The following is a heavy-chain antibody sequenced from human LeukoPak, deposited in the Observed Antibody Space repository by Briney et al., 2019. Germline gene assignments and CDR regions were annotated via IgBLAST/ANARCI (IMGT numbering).Heavy chain of an antibody. CDR2: INPHGSST. J-gene: IGHJ4*02. CDR3: ARAMGMQLWSPIDY. Sequence: ASVMVSCKTAGDSVTNYCMYWVRQAPGQWLEWMGMINPHGSSTSYAQKFQGRVTMTRDTSTTTVYMELRSLRSEDTAVYYCARAMGMQLWSPIDYWGQGALVTVSS. CDR1: GDSVTNYC. V-gene: IGHV1-46*01. D-gene: IGHD5-18*01.